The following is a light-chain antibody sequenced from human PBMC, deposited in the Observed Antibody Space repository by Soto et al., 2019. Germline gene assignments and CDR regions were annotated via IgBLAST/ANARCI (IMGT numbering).Light chain of an antibody. CDR1: GSNIGSNT. CDR2: TYN. CDR3: AAWDDSLNGVL. V-gene: IGLV1-44*01. J-gene: IGLJ2*01. Sequence: QSVLTQPPSASGTPGQRVTISCSGSGSNIGSNTVNWYQQLPGTAPKLLIYTYNQRPSGVPDRFSGSKSGTSASLAISGLHSEDEADYYCAAWDDSLNGVLFGGGTNSPS.